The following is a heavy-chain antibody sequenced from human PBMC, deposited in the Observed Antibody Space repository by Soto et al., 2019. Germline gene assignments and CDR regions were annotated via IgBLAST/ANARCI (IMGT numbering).Heavy chain of an antibody. CDR3: ASSIAVAGPFDY. V-gene: IGHV3-33*01. D-gene: IGHD6-19*01. CDR2: IWYDGSNK. J-gene: IGHJ4*02. CDR1: GFTFSSYG. Sequence: GGSLRLSCVASGFTFSSYGMHWVRQAPGKGLEWVAVIWYDGSNKYYADSVKGRFTISRDNSKNTLYLQMNSLRAEDTAVYYCASSIAVAGPFDYWGQGTLVTVSS.